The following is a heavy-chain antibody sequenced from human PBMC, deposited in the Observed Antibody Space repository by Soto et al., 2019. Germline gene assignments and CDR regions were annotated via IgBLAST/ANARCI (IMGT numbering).Heavy chain of an antibody. CDR2: ISGSGGST. D-gene: IGHD3-3*01. CDR1: GFTFSSYS. J-gene: IGHJ4*02. Sequence: GGSLRLSCAASGFTFSSYSMSWVRQATGKGLEWVSAISGSGGSTYYADSVKGRFTISRDNSKNTLYLQMNSLRAEDTAVYYCAKDSPFGVVTPDYWGQGTLVTVSS. V-gene: IGHV3-23*01. CDR3: AKDSPFGVVTPDY.